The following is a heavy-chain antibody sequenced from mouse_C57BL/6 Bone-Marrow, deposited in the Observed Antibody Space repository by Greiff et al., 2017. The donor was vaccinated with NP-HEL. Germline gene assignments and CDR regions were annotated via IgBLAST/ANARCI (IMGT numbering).Heavy chain of an antibody. CDR3: ARLCGYYDFYAMDY. V-gene: IGHV5-12*01. J-gene: IGHJ4*01. Sequence: VQLKESGGGLVQPGGSLKLSCAASGFTFSDYYMYWVRQTPEKRLEWVAYISNGGGSTYYPDTVKGRFTISRDNAKNTLYLQMSRLKSEDTAMYYCARLCGYYDFYAMDYWGQGTSVTVSS. CDR1: GFTFSDYY. D-gene: IGHD2-3*01. CDR2: ISNGGGST.